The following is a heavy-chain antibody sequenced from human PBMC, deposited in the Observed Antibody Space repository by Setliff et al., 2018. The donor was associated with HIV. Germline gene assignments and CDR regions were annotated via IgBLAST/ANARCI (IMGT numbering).Heavy chain of an antibody. CDR3: ATYSAGEGGRGH. D-gene: IGHD2-15*01. V-gene: IGHV4-59*01. J-gene: IGHJ4*02. CDR1: GDSIGAYH. CDR2: IHSSGTT. Sequence: PSETLSLTCSVSGDSIGAYHWSWIRQPPGRGPEWIGYIHSSGTTHYNPSLSSRVTISFDASKKYFSLKLTSVTAADTAMYYCATYSAGEGGRGHWGQGTLVTVSS.